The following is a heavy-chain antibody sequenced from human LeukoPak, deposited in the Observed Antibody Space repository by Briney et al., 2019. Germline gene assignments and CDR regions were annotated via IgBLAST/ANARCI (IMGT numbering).Heavy chain of an antibody. CDR1: GYTFTSYG. D-gene: IGHD6-19*01. Sequence: GASVKVSCKASGYTFTSYGISWVRQAPGQGLEWTGWISAYNGNTNYAQKLQGRVTMTTDTSTSTAYMELRSLRSDDTAVYYCARAIAVAAHYYYYYYMDVWGKGTRSPSP. CDR3: ARAIAVAAHYYYYYYMDV. CDR2: ISAYNGNT. V-gene: IGHV1-18*01. J-gene: IGHJ6*03.